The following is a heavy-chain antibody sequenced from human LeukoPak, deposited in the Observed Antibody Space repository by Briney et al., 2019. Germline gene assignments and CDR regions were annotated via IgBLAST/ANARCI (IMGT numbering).Heavy chain of an antibody. J-gene: IGHJ6*02. D-gene: IGHD3-10*01. V-gene: IGHV3-30-3*01. CDR3: ASQGGLLWFGELSGGMDV. CDR1: GFTVDSNY. CDR2: ISYDGSNK. Sequence: GGSLRLSCAASGFTVDSNYLSWVRQAPGKGLEWVAFISYDGSNKYYADSVKGRFTISRDNSKNTLYLQMNSLRAEDTAVYYCASQGGLLWFGELSGGMDVWGQGTTVTVSS.